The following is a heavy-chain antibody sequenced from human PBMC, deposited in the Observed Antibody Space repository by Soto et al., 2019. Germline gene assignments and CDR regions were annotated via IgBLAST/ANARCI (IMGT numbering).Heavy chain of an antibody. CDR1: GFTFNNYA. CDR3: AKEKIASTVADFFDY. V-gene: IGHV3-23*01. Sequence: GESLKISCEASGFTFNNYAMTGVRQTPGKGLQWVSTTSGSGSSTFYADSVRGRFTISRDNSKNTLYLQMNSLRAEDTALYYCAKEKIASTVADFFDYWGQGTLVTVS. J-gene: IGHJ4*02. CDR2: TSGSGSST. D-gene: IGHD6-19*01.